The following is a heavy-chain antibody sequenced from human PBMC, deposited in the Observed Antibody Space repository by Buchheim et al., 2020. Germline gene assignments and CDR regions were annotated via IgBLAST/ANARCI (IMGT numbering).Heavy chain of an antibody. Sequence: QVQLQQWGAGLLKPSETLSLTCAVYGGSFSGYYWSWIRQPPGRGLEWIGEINHSGSTNYNPSLKSRVTISVDTSKNQFSLKLSSVTAADTAVYYCARGSIAARHHWFDPWGQGTL. CDR3: ARGSIAARHHWFDP. V-gene: IGHV4-34*01. CDR2: INHSGST. D-gene: IGHD6-6*01. J-gene: IGHJ5*02. CDR1: GGSFSGYY.